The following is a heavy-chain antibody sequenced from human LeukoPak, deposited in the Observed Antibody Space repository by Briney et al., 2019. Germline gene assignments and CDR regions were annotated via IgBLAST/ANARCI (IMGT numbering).Heavy chain of an antibody. J-gene: IGHJ3*01. V-gene: IGHV1-58*01. CDR2: IVVGSGNT. CDR1: GFIFTSSA. D-gene: IGHD4-23*01. CDR3: AAEGRPTVVTFRKGAVDL. Sequence: SVKVSCKASGFIFTSSAVQWVRQARGQRLEWIGWIVVGSGNTNYAQKFQERVTITRDMSTSTVYMELSSLRSEDTAVHYCAAEGRPTVVTFRKGAVDLWGQGTMVTVSS.